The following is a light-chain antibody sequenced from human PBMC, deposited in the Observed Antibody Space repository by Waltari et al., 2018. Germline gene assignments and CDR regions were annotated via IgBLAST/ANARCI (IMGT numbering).Light chain of an antibody. J-gene: IGKJ4*01. Sequence: DIQMTQSPSTLSASVGDRVTITCRASQSISSGLAWYQQKPGKAPNLLIYKASTLKSGVPSRFSGFRSGTEFTLTISSLQPDDFATYFCQQYKSYPLTFGGGTKVEI. V-gene: IGKV1-5*03. CDR3: QQYKSYPLT. CDR1: QSISSG. CDR2: KAS.